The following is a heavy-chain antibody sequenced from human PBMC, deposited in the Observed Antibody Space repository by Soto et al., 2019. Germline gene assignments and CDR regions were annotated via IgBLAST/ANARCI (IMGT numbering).Heavy chain of an antibody. CDR3: ARGNHRWLQLWYFDL. CDR2: IIPIFGTA. CDR1: EATFSSYI. D-gene: IGHD5-12*01. V-gene: IGHV1-69*12. Sequence: QVQLVQSGAEVKKPGSSVTVSCKASEATFSSYILSWVRQAPGQGLEWMGGIIPIFGTANYGQKFQGRVTITADESTSTAYMELSSLRSEDTAVYYCARGNHRWLQLWYFDLWGRGTLVTVSS. J-gene: IGHJ2*01.